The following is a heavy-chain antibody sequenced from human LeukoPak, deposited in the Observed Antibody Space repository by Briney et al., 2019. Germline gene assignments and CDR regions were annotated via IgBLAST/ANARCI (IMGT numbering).Heavy chain of an antibody. D-gene: IGHD2-2*02. J-gene: IGHJ6*02. Sequence: GGSLRLSCAASGFTFSSYSMNWVRQAPGKGLEWVSYISSSSSTIYYADSVKGRFTISRDNAKNSLYLQMNSLRDEDTAVYYCARDPDDCSSTSCYKGGGYYYYYGMDVWGQGTTVIVSS. CDR1: GFTFSSYS. V-gene: IGHV3-48*02. CDR3: ARDPDDCSSTSCYKGGGYYYYYGMDV. CDR2: ISSSSSTI.